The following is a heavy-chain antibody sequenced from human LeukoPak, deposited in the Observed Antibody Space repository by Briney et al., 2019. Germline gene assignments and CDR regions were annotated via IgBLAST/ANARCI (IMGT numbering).Heavy chain of an antibody. D-gene: IGHD3-22*01. J-gene: IGHJ3*02. Sequence: ASVKVSRKASGYTFTGYYMHWVRQAPGQGLEWMGWINPNSGGTNYAQNFQGRVTMTRDTSITTAYMELSRLRSDDTAVYYCARVLRGITMILVVDAFDIWGQGTGVTVSS. CDR3: ARVLRGITMILVVDAFDI. CDR2: INPNSGGT. CDR1: GYTFTGYY. V-gene: IGHV1-2*02.